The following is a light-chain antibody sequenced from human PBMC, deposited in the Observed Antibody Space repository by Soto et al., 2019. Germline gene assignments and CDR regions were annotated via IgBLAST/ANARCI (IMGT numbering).Light chain of an antibody. V-gene: IGKV1-5*03. Sequence: DIQMTQSPYTLSASVGDRVTITCRASQSISSWLAWYQQKPGKAPKLLSYKASSLESGVPSRFSGSGSGTEFTLTSSSLQPDDFSTYYCQQSCTFGPGTKVDIK. CDR2: KAS. CDR1: QSISSW. CDR3: QQSCT. J-gene: IGKJ3*01.